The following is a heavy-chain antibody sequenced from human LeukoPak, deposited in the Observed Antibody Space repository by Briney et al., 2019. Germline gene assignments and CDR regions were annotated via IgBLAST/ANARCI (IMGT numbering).Heavy chain of an antibody. Sequence: PGGSLRLSCAASGFTFSSYAMSWVRQAPGKGLEWVAVISYDGSNKYYADSVKGRFTISRDNSKNTLYLQMNSLRAEDTAVYYCASGVTTTPDYWGQGTLVTVSS. D-gene: IGHD4-17*01. CDR1: GFTFSSYA. CDR3: ASGVTTTPDY. CDR2: ISYDGSNK. V-gene: IGHV3-30*04. J-gene: IGHJ4*02.